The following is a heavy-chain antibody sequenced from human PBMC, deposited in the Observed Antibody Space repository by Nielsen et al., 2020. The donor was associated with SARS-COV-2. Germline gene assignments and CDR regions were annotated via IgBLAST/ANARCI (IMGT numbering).Heavy chain of an antibody. Sequence: GESLKISCKGSGYSFTTYWIGWVRQMPGKGLEWMGRIDPSDSYTNYSPSFQGHVTISADKSISTAYLQWSSLKASDTAMYYCARQDYYDSRATTNGPFGAFDIWGQGTMVTVSS. J-gene: IGHJ3*02. CDR1: GYSFTTYW. V-gene: IGHV5-10-1*01. CDR2: IDPSDSYT. D-gene: IGHD3-22*01. CDR3: ARQDYYDSRATTNGPFGAFDI.